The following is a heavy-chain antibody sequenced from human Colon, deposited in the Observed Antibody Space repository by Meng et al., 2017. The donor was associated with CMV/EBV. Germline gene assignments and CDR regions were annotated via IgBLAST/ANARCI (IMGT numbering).Heavy chain of an antibody. CDR3: ATGSGDFDH. CDR1: GAPISNFF. Sequence: QLQASVPGLVRPSETLSLTCSVAGAPISNFFWSGIRQSAGMRLEWIGRIQSDGNTYNNPSLKSRVTVSQDTSKNQISLRLRSVTAADTAVYYCATGSGDFDHWGQGTLVTVSS. V-gene: IGHV4-4*07. CDR2: IQSDGNT. D-gene: IGHD1-26*01. J-gene: IGHJ4*02.